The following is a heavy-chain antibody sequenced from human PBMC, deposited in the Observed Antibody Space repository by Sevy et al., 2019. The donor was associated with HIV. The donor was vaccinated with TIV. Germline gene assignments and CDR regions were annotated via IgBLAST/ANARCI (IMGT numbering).Heavy chain of an antibody. J-gene: IGHJ4*02. CDR2: INPSSGGT. CDR3: ARELDDFWSGYQF. CDR1: GYSFTGYF. D-gene: IGHD3-3*01. V-gene: IGHV1-2*02. Sequence: ASVKVSCKASGYSFTGYFIHWVRQAPGQGLEWMGWINPSSGGTMSAQKFHDKVTMTRYTSINTAYLELSRLRSDDTAVYYCARELDDFWSGYQFWGQGTLVTVSS.